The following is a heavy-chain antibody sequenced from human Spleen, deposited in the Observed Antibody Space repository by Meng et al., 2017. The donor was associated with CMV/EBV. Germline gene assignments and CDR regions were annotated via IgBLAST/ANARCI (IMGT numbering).Heavy chain of an antibody. CDR3: ARAIRESWRDYVGGSGFDL. D-gene: IGHD3-16*01. CDR2: IYAGGTT. V-gene: IGHV3-66*02. Sequence: LSLTCAASGFTVSSNYMSWVRQAPGKGLEWVSHIYAGGTTHYADSVKGRFSISRDNSKNTLYLQMNSLTAEDTAVYYCARAIRESWRDYVGGSGFDLWGQGTLVTVSS. J-gene: IGHJ4*02. CDR1: GFTVSSNY.